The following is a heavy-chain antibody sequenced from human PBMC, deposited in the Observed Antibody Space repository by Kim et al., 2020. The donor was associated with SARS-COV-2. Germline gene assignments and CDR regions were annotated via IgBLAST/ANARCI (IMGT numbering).Heavy chain of an antibody. V-gene: IGHV3-23*01. CDR3: AREIRGGWYFYGMDV. D-gene: IGHD3-10*01. J-gene: IGHJ6*02. Sequence: ADSLEGRFTITRDNSKNTLFLQMNSLAAEDTAVYYCAREIRGGWYFYGMDVWGQGTTVTVSS.